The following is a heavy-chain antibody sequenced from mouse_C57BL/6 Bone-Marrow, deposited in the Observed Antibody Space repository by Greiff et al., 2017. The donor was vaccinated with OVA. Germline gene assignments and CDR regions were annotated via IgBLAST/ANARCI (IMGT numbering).Heavy chain of an antibody. CDR1: GFSLTSYG. CDR2: IWSDGST. D-gene: IGHD1-1*01. J-gene: IGHJ4*01. CDR3: ARHVTTEKYYYAMDY. Sequence: VKLQESGPGLVAPSQSLSITCTVSGFSLTSYGVHWVRQPPGKGLEWLVVIWSDGSTTYNSALKSRLSISKDNSKSQVFLKMNSLQTDDTAMYYCARHVTTEKYYYAMDYWGQGTSVTVSS. V-gene: IGHV2-6-1*01.